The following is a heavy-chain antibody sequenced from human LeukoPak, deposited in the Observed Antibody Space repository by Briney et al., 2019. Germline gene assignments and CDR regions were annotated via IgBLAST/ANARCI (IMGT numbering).Heavy chain of an antibody. J-gene: IGHJ4*02. D-gene: IGHD1-26*01. V-gene: IGHV3-48*01. Sequence: GGSLRLSCAASGFTFSSNSMNWVRQAPGKGLEWVSYISRSSDTIYYADSVKGRFTISRDNSKNTLYLQMNSLRAEDTAVYFCAKSQDGGRLFHFDYWGQGTLVTVSS. CDR3: AKSQDGGRLFHFDY. CDR1: GFTFSSNS. CDR2: ISRSSDTI.